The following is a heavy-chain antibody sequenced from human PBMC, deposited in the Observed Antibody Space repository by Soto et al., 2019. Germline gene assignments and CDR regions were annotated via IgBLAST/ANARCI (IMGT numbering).Heavy chain of an antibody. CDR3: ARRQKPTGFDY. V-gene: IGHV3-13*01. Sequence: EVQLVESGGGLVQPGGSLRLSCAASGFTFSSYDMHWVRQATGKGLEWVSAIGTAGDTYYPGSVKGRFTISRENAKNSLYLHINSLSAGDTAVYYCARRQKPTGFDYWGQGTLVTVSS. CDR2: IGTAGDT. J-gene: IGHJ4*02. CDR1: GFTFSSYD.